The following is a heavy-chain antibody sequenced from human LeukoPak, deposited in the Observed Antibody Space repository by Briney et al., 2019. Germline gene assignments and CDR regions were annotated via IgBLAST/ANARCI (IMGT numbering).Heavy chain of an antibody. J-gene: IGHJ6*02. CDR3: ARDRRYYYGMDV. Sequence: SETLSLTCAVYGVSFSGYYWSWIRQPPGKGLEWIGEINHSGSTSYNPSLKSRVTISVDTSKNQFSLKLSSVTAADTAVYYCARDRRYYYGMDVWGQGTTVTVSS. CDR2: INHSGST. V-gene: IGHV4-34*01. CDR1: GVSFSGYY.